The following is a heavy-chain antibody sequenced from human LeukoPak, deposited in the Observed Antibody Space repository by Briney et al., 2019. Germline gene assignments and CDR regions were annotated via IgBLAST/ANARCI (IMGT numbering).Heavy chain of an antibody. CDR3: ASSQLLAAYYYYYMDV. CDR2: ISGSGGST. CDR1: GFTFSSYA. J-gene: IGHJ6*03. Sequence: PGGSLRLSCAASGFTFSSYAMSWVRQAPGKGLEWVSAISGSGGSTYYADSVKGRFTFSRDNSKNTLYLQMNSLRAEDTAVYYCASSQLLAAYYYYYMDVWGKGTTVTVSS. V-gene: IGHV3-23*01. D-gene: IGHD2-2*01.